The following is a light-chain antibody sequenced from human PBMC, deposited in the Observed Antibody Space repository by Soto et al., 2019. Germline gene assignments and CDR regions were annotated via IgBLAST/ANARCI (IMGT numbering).Light chain of an antibody. J-gene: IGKJ2*01. CDR2: DAS. CDR1: QSVSSY. V-gene: IGKV3-11*01. Sequence: EIELTQSPATLSLSPGERATLSCRASQSVSSYLAWYQQKPGQAPRLLIYDASNRATGIPARYSGSGSGTDFTLTISTLKPEDFAVYDCQQRSNWPPKYTFGQGTKLEIK. CDR3: QQRSNWPPKYT.